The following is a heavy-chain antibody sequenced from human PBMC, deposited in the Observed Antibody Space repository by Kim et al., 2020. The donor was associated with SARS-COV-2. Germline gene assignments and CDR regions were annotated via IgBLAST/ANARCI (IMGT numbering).Heavy chain of an antibody. D-gene: IGHD4-17*01. CDR2: INPNSGGT. CDR3: ARDLSTTVTTSYGMDV. Sequence: ASVKVSCKASGYTFTGYYMHWVRQAPGQGLEWMGWINPNSGGTNYAQKFQGWVTMTRDTSISTAYMELSRLRSDDTAVYYCARDLSTTVTTSYGMDVWGQGTTVTVSS. J-gene: IGHJ6*02. CDR1: GYTFTGYY. V-gene: IGHV1-2*04.